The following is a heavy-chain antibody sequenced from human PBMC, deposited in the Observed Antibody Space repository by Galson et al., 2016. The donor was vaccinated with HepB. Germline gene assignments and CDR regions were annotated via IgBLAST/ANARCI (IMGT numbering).Heavy chain of an antibody. J-gene: IGHJ6*03. V-gene: IGHV3-74*01. CDR1: GLSFSTYW. D-gene: IGHD3-10*01. Sequence: SLRLSCAVSGLSFSTYWMHWVRQAPGQGLVWVSRIKSDGSSAAYADSVMDRFIISRDNSKSTLYLQLNSLRAEDTAVYYCARELGITYGYYMDVWGKGTTVTVSS. CDR3: ARELGITYGYYMDV. CDR2: IKSDGSSA.